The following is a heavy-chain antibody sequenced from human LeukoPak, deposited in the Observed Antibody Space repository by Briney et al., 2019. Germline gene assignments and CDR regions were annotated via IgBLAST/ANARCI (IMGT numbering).Heavy chain of an antibody. Sequence: PSETLSLTCTVSGGSISSSSYYWGWIRQPPGKGLEWIGSIYYSGSTYYNPSLKSRVTISVDTSKNQFSLKLSSVTAADTAVYYCAREQTHVGWLLPDIWGQGTMVTVSS. CDR1: GGSISSSSYY. CDR2: IYYSGST. D-gene: IGHD5-24*01. CDR3: AREQTHVGWLLPDI. J-gene: IGHJ3*02. V-gene: IGHV4-39*07.